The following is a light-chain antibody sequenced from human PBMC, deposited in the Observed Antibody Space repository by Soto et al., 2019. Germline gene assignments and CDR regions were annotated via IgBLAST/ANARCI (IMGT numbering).Light chain of an antibody. Sequence: IVLTQSPGTLSLSPGERATLSCGASQSVGSTNLAWYQQKPGQAPRLLIYGTSSRPMGIPDRFSGSGSGTDFTLTISRLEPEDFAVYYCLQYDNSRWTFGQGTRVEIK. J-gene: IGKJ1*01. V-gene: IGKV3-20*01. CDR3: LQYDNSRWT. CDR1: QSVGSTN. CDR2: GTS.